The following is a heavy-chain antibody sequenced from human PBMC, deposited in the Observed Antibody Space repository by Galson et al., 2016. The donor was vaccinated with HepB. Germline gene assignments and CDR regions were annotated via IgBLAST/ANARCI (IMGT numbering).Heavy chain of an antibody. CDR3: TKDLWGRVG. J-gene: IGHJ4*02. CDR1: GFTLSSQT. V-gene: IGHV3-23*01. CDR2: LGDNGGYT. Sequence: SLRLSCAASGFTLSSQTMSWVRQAPGKGLEWVSSLGDNGGYTKYANSVKGRFTISRDTSKNMLYLQMNGLRTEDTAIYYCTKDLWGRVGWGQGTLVTVSS. D-gene: IGHD3-16*01.